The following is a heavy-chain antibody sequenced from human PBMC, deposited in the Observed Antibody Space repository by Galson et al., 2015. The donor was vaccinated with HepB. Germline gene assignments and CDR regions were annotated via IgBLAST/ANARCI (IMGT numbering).Heavy chain of an antibody. CDR1: VLSFTSYA. CDR2: ISYDGSKK. J-gene: IGHJ3*01. D-gene: IGHD3-22*01. CDR3: ARRNYYDGNGYFDTFDA. V-gene: IGHV3-30-3*01. Sequence: SLRLSCAASVLSFTSYAMHWVRQAPGKGLEWVAMISYDGSKKHYADSVKGRFIVSRDNSKNTLFLQLNSLSAGDTALYYCARRNYYDGNGYFDTFDAWGQGTMVIVSS.